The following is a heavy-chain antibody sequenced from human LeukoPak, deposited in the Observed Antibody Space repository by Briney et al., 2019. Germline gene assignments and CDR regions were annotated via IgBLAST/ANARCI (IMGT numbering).Heavy chain of an antibody. V-gene: IGHV3-23*01. CDR3: AKVGDGSYYFDY. CDR1: GFTFSSYA. D-gene: IGHD1-26*01. J-gene: IGHJ4*02. Sequence: PGGSLRLSCAASGFTFSSYAMSWVRQAPGKGLEWVSGISDSAGSTYYADSVKGRFTISRDNSKNTLCLQVNSLRAEDTAVYYCAKVGDGSYYFDYWGQGTLVTVSS. CDR2: ISDSAGST.